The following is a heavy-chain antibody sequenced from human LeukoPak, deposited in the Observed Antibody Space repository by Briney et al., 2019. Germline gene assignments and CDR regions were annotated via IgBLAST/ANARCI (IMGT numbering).Heavy chain of an antibody. Sequence: ASVKVSCKASGGTFSSYAISWVRQAPGQGLEWMGGIIPIFGTANYAQKFQGRVTITADESTSTAYMELSSLRSEDTAVYYCARNSYYYGSGRNNWFDPWGQGTLVTVSS. CDR2: IIPIFGTA. CDR3: ARNSYYYGSGRNNWFDP. D-gene: IGHD3-10*01. J-gene: IGHJ5*02. CDR1: GGTFSSYA. V-gene: IGHV1-69*13.